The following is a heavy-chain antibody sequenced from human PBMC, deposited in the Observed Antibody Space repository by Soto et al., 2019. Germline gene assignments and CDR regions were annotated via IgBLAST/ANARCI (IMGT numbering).Heavy chain of an antibody. D-gene: IGHD3-3*01. CDR3: ARDSKNDFWSGYYYAFDI. CDR2: IKQDGSEK. V-gene: IGHV3-7*01. Sequence: GGSLRLSCAASGFTFNSYWMSWVRQAPGKGLEWVANIKQDGSEKYYVDSVKGRFTISRDNAKNSLYLQMNSLRAEDTAVYYCARDSKNDFWSGYYYAFDIWGQGTMVTVSS. J-gene: IGHJ3*02. CDR1: GFTFNSYW.